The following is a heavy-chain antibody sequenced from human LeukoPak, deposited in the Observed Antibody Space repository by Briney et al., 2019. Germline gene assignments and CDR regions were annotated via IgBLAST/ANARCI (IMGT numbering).Heavy chain of an antibody. D-gene: IGHD5-18*01. V-gene: IGHV1-18*04. CDR2: ISAYNGNT. CDR1: GYTFTGYY. J-gene: IGHJ6*03. Sequence: GASVKVSCKASGYTFTGYYIHWVRQAPGQGLEWMGWISAYNGNTNYAQKLQGRVTMTTDTSTSTAYMELRSLRSDDTAVYYCAREKYRDGYYYYYYMDVWGKGTTVTVSS. CDR3: AREKYRDGYYYYYYMDV.